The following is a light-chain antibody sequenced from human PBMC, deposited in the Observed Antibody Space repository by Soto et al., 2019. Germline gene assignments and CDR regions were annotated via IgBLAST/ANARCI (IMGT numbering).Light chain of an antibody. J-gene: IGKJ1*01. CDR1: QSISNK. CDR3: QQYNSWSPIT. CDR2: GAS. V-gene: IGKV3-15*01. Sequence: EIVMTQSPATLSVSPGERATLSCRASQSISNKLVWYQQKPGQAPRLLTYGASTRATGIPARFSGSGSGTEFTLTISSLQSEDFAVYYCQQYNSWSPITFGQGTKVDI.